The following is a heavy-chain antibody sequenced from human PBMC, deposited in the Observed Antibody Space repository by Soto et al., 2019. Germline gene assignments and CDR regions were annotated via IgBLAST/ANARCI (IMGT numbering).Heavy chain of an antibody. V-gene: IGHV1-46*01. CDR2: INPSGGST. CDR3: ARAPGGPDGPGDF. Sequence: GASVKVSCKASGYTFTSYYMHWVRQAPGQGLEWMGIINPSGGSTSYAQKFQGRVTITRDTSASTAYMELSSLRSEDTAVYYCARAPGGPDGPGDFWGQGTLVTVSS. CDR1: GYTFTSYY. J-gene: IGHJ4*02. D-gene: IGHD3-16*01.